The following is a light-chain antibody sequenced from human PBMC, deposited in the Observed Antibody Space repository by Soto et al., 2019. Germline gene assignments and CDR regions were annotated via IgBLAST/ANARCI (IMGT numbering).Light chain of an antibody. CDR2: EVT. V-gene: IGLV2-14*01. CDR3: ASLTTTNFV. Sequence: QSVLTQPASVSGSPGQSITISCIGTSSDLGTYNLVSWYQHLPDKAPKLIISEVTNRPSGVSDRFSGSKSGNTASLTISGLQAEDEADYYCASLTTTNFVFGSGTKLTVL. CDR1: SSDLGTYNL. J-gene: IGLJ1*01.